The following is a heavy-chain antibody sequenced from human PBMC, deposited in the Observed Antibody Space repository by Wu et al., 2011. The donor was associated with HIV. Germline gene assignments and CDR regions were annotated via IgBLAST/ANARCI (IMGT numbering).Heavy chain of an antibody. J-gene: IGHJ4*02. V-gene: IGHV1-18*04. CDR2: INTFNGDT. CDR3: ARDRTPTYTYDNNGDPGRD. CDR1: GYGFNSYG. Sequence: QVQMVQSAAEVKNPGASVKVSCKTSGYGFNSYGISWVRQAPGQGLEWMGWINTFNGDTNYAQRLQGRVTMTIDPSTSTAYMELRSLRSDDTAVYYCARDRTPTYTYDNNGDPGRDWGQGTLVTVTS. D-gene: IGHD3-22*01.